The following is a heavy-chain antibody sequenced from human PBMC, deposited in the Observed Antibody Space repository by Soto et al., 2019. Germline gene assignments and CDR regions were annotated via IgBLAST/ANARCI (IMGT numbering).Heavy chain of an antibody. D-gene: IGHD2-2*01. CDR2: IRSKANSYAT. CDR1: VFTFSGSA. V-gene: IGHV3-73*01. CDR3: TSPYCSSTSCYAPHYYYGMDV. J-gene: IGHJ6*02. Sequence: PGGSLRLSCAASVFTFSGSAMHWVRQASGKGLEWVGRIRSKANSYATAYAASVKGRFTIPRDDSKNTAYLQMNSLKTEDTAVYYCTSPYCSSTSCYAPHYYYGMDVWGQGTTVTVSS.